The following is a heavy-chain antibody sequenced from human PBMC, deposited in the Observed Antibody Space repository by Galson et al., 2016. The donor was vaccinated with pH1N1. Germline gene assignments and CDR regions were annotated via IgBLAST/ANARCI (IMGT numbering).Heavy chain of an antibody. CDR3: ARDSEYSGHEGFH. D-gene: IGHD5-12*01. CDR2: ILYAGTNE. V-gene: IGHV3-30*04. CDR1: GFTFTSYA. J-gene: IGHJ4*02. Sequence: SLRLSCAASGFTFTSYAMHWVRQAPGKGLEWVAVILYAGTNEYYADSVKGRFTISRDKTQSTVYLQKNSLRTEDTAVDYCARDSEYSGHEGFHWAQGTLVIVSS.